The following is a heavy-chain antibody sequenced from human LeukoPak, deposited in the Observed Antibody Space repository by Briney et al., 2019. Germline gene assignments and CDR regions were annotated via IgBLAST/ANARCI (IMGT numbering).Heavy chain of an antibody. J-gene: IGHJ3*02. V-gene: IGHV3-23*01. Sequence: PGGSLRLSCAASGFTFNNYAMRWFRQAPGKGLEWVSTIGGGGDTYYADSVKGRFTISRDNSKNTLHLHMINLRAEDTAVYYCAKDEIPGNKVYDAFDIWGQGTKVTVSS. CDR2: IGGGGDT. CDR1: GFTFNNYA. D-gene: IGHD1-1*01. CDR3: AKDEIPGNKVYDAFDI.